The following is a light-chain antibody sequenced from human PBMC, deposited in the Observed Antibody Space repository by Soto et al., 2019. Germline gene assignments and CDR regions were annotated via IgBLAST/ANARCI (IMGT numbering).Light chain of an antibody. Sequence: NFMLTQPHSVSESPGKTVTISCTRSSGNIASNYVQWYQQRPGSAPTTVIYEDNLRPSGVPDRFSGSIDRSSNSASLTISGLKTEDEADYFCQSYGSGIQGVFGGGTKVTV. CDR3: QSYGSGIQGV. V-gene: IGLV6-57*04. J-gene: IGLJ3*02. CDR1: SGNIASNY. CDR2: EDN.